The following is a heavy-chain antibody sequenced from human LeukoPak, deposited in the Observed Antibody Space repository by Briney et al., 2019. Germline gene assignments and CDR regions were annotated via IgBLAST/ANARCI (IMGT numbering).Heavy chain of an antibody. D-gene: IGHD3-10*01. V-gene: IGHV3-48*03. CDR1: GFTFSRYE. Sequence: GGSLRLSCAASGFTFSRYEMNWVHQAPGKGLEWVSYISRSGDTIYFADSVKGRFTISRDNAKNSLYLQMSSLRAEDTAVYYCARDYASDYWGQGTLVTVSS. CDR2: ISRSGDTI. CDR3: ARDYASDY. J-gene: IGHJ4*02.